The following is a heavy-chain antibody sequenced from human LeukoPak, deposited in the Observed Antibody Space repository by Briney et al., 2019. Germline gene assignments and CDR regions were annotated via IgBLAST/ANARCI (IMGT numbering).Heavy chain of an antibody. V-gene: IGHV3-23*01. D-gene: IGHD3-10*01. Sequence: GGSLRLSCAASGFTFSSYPMSWVRQAPGKGLEWVSAISGSGGSTYYADSVKGRFTISRDNSKNTLYLQMNSLRAEDTAVYYCAKVSYGSGSYYNAGIDYWGQGTLVTVSS. CDR3: AKVSYGSGSYYNAGIDY. CDR1: GFTFSSYP. CDR2: ISGSGGST. J-gene: IGHJ4*02.